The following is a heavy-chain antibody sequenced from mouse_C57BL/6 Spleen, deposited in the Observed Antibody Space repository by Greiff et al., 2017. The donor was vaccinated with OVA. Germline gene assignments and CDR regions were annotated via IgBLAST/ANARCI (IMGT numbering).Heavy chain of an antibody. Sequence: VQLQQSGPELVKPGASVKIPCKASGYTFTDYNMDWVKQSHGKSLEWIGDINPNNGGTIYNQKFKGKATLTVDKSSSTAYMEVRRLTSEDTAVYYCARGATTVVARDYYAMDYWGQGTSVTVSS. CDR3: ARGATTVVARDYYAMDY. CDR1: GYTFTDYN. D-gene: IGHD1-1*01. CDR2: INPNNGGT. J-gene: IGHJ4*01. V-gene: IGHV1-18*01.